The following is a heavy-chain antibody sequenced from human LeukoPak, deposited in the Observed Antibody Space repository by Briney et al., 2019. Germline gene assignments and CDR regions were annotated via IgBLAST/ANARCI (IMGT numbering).Heavy chain of an antibody. D-gene: IGHD3-22*01. Sequence: GGSLRLSCAASGFSFSNAWMSWVRQAPGKGLEWVGRIKSKTDGGTTDYAAPVTGRFTISRDDSKNTLYLQMNSLKTEDTAVYYCTTSLSSGYYIDYWGQGTLVTVSS. CDR2: IKSKTDGGTT. V-gene: IGHV3-15*01. CDR3: TTSLSSGYYIDY. J-gene: IGHJ4*02. CDR1: GFSFSNAW.